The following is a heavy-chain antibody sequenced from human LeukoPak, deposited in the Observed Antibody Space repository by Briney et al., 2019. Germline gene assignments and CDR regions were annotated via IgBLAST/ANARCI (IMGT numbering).Heavy chain of an antibody. CDR2: IYPNSGGT. CDR1: GYTFTGYY. J-gene: IGHJ5*02. Sequence: ASVKVSCKASGYTFTGYYMHWVRQAPGQGLEWMGWIYPNSGGTSYAQKFQGRVTMTRDTSISTAYLELSSLRSDDTAVYYCARSQLLSHWFDPWGQGTLVTVSS. D-gene: IGHD2-2*01. V-gene: IGHV1-2*02. CDR3: ARSQLLSHWFDP.